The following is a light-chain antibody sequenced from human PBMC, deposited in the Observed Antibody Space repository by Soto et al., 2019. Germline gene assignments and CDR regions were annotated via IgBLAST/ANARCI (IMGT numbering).Light chain of an antibody. Sequence: QSVLTQPPSASGTPGQGVTISCSGSTSNIGSNYVYWYQQLPGTAPKLLIYKNNQRPSGVPDRFSGSKSGTSASLAISALLSDDEADYFCATSDDSLKGVYVFGTGTKLTVL. CDR1: TSNIGSNY. V-gene: IGLV1-47*01. J-gene: IGLJ1*01. CDR2: KNN. CDR3: ATSDDSLKGVYV.